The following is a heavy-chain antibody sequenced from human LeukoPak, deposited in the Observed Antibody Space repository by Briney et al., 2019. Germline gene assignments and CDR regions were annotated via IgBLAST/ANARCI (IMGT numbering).Heavy chain of an antibody. D-gene: IGHD6-13*01. CDR3: ARDSFGWAAAGTRRWFDP. CDR1: GFTFSSYG. CDR2: IWYDGSNK. V-gene: IGHV3-33*01. Sequence: SGGSLRLSCAASGFTFSSYGMHWVRQAPGKGLEWVAVIWYDGSNKYYADSVKGRFTISRDNSKNTLYLQMNSLRAEDTAVYYCARDSFGWAAAGTRRWFDPWGPGTLVTVSS. J-gene: IGHJ5*02.